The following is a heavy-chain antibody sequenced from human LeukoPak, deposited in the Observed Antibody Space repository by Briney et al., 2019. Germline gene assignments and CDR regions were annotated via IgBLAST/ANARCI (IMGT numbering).Heavy chain of an antibody. Sequence: GESLKISCKGSEYSFTDYWIGWVRQMPGKGLEWMGIIYPGDSDTRYSPSFEGQATISADKSLNTAYLHWSSLKASDTAMYYCARRIAALGGYFDYWGQGTLVTVSS. V-gene: IGHV5-51*01. CDR2: IYPGDSDT. D-gene: IGHD6-6*01. J-gene: IGHJ4*02. CDR3: ARRIAALGGYFDY. CDR1: EYSFTDYW.